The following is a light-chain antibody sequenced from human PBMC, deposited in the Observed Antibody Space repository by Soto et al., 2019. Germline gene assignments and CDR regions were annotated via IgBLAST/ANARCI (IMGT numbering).Light chain of an antibody. V-gene: IGKV3-11*01. CDR2: DAS. Sequence: IVLTKSQATLSLSPGERVTLFCRARQSISSYLAGYQHISGQAPRLLIYDASNRTTGITATLSGGGTGTDFTLTISILEPEDFAVYACQQRSNWPATFGQETKLAIK. CDR3: QQRSNWPAT. CDR1: QSISSY. J-gene: IGKJ2*01.